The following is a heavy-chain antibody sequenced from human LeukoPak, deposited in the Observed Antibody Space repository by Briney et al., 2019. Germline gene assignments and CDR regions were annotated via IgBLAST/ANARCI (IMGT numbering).Heavy chain of an antibody. CDR2: INPTTGGT. CDR3: AKGSILTGYQSHSFDY. J-gene: IGHJ4*02. V-gene: IGHV1-2*02. CDR1: GYIFTGYY. Sequence: ASVKVSCKASGYIFTGYYVHWVRQAPGQGLEWMGWINPTTGGTKYPYNFQGRVIMTRDTSLSTAYLDLYSLRSDDTAVYYCAKGSILTGYQSHSFDYWGQGTVVTVSS. D-gene: IGHD3-9*01.